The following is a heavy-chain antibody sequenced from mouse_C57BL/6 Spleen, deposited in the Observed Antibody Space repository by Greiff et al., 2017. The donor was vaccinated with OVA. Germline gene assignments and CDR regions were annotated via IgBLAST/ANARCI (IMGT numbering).Heavy chain of an antibody. CDR3: VRQELGRFAY. CDR1: GFSFNTYA. V-gene: IGHV10-1*01. D-gene: IGHD4-1*01. J-gene: IGHJ3*01. CDR2: IRSKSNNYAT. Sequence: EVKVIESGGGLVQPKGSLKLSCAASGFSFNTYAMNWVRQAPGKGLEWVARIRSKSNNYATYYADSVKDRFTISRDDSESMLYLQMNNLKTEDTAMYYCVRQELGRFAYWGQGTLVTVSA.